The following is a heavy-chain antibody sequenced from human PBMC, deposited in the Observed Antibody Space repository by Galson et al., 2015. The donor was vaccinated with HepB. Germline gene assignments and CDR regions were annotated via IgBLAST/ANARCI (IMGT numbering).Heavy chain of an antibody. CDR3: ARETGFYPDN. CDR2: ISSSSSGR. CDR1: GFTFSIYS. J-gene: IGHJ4*02. Sequence: SLRLSCAASGFTFSIYSMNWVRQAPGKGLEWVSFISSSSSGRYYADSVKGRFTISRDNAKNSLYLPMDSLGDEDTAVYYCARETGFYPDNWGQGTLVTVSS. D-gene: IGHD3-9*01. V-gene: IGHV3-48*02.